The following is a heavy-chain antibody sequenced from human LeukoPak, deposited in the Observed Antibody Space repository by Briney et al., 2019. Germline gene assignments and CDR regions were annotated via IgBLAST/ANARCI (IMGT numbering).Heavy chain of an antibody. D-gene: IGHD2-15*01. Sequence: TSETLSLTCTVSGASISNYYWSWTRQPPGKGLEWIGYIHNTGRTNYNPSLKSRVTISADTSKNQFSLRLSSVTAADTAIYYCARYAATGGPNWFDPWGPGTLVTVSS. J-gene: IGHJ5*02. CDR1: GASISNYY. CDR2: IHNTGRT. CDR3: ARYAATGGPNWFDP. V-gene: IGHV4-59*01.